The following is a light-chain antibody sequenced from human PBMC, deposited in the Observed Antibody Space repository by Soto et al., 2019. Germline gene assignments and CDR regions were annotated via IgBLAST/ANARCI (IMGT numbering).Light chain of an antibody. CDR1: SSDVGTYNY. Sequence: QSVLTQPASVSGSPGQSITISCTGTSSDVGTYNYVSWYQQYPGKAPKLMIYEVSNRPSGISNRFSGSKSGDTASLTISGLHTEDEADYYCCSYTSNSTYVFGTGTRSPS. CDR3: CSYTSNSTYV. J-gene: IGLJ1*01. CDR2: EVS. V-gene: IGLV2-14*01.